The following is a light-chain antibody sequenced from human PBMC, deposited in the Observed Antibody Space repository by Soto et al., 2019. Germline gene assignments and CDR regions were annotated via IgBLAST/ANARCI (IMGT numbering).Light chain of an antibody. CDR3: CSYAGSYTWV. V-gene: IGLV2-11*01. Sequence: QSVLTQPRSVSGSPGQSVTISCTGTSSDVGSYKYVSWYQQHPGNAPKLIIYDVSKRPSGVPDRFSGSKSGNTASLTISGLQAEDEADYSCCSYAGSYTWVFGGGTKVTVL. CDR2: DVS. CDR1: SSDVGSYKY. J-gene: IGLJ3*02.